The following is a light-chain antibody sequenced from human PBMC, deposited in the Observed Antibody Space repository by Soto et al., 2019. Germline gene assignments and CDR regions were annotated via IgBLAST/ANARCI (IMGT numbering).Light chain of an antibody. CDR3: QQYADWPKT. CDR2: AAS. V-gene: IGKV3-15*01. CDR1: QSVSDR. Sequence: EIVMTQSPDTLSVSPGDRATLPCRASQSVSDRVVWYQQKSGQAPSLLIYAASTRAAGVPARVSGSGSGTEFTLTISSLQSEDFAVYFCQQYADWPKTFGQGTKVDIK. J-gene: IGKJ1*01.